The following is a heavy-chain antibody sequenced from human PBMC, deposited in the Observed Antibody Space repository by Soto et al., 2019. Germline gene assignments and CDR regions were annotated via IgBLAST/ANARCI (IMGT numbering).Heavy chain of an antibody. J-gene: IGHJ1*01. D-gene: IGHD1-26*01. CDR3: ARDLVVGAKEYFQH. CDR2: INAGNGNT. V-gene: IGHV1-3*01. Sequence: QVQLVQSGAEVKKPGASVKVSCKASGYTFTSYAMHWVRQAPGQRLEWMGWINAGNGNTKYSQKFQGRVTITRDTSASTAYMELSSLRSEDTAVYYCARDLVVGAKEYFQHWGQGTLVTVSS. CDR1: GYTFTSYA.